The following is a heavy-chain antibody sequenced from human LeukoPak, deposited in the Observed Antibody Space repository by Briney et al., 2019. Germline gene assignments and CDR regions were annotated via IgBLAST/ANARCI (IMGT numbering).Heavy chain of an antibody. CDR3: AELGITMIGGV. CDR2: ISDDARNE. V-gene: IGHV3-30*18. Sequence: GGSLRLSCAASGFPFSGYGMNWVRQAPGKGLEWVTVISDDARNEDYADSVKGRFTISRDNSKNILYLQMNSLRAEDTAVYYCAELGITMIGGVWGKGTTVTISS. D-gene: IGHD3-10*02. J-gene: IGHJ6*04. CDR1: GFPFSGYG.